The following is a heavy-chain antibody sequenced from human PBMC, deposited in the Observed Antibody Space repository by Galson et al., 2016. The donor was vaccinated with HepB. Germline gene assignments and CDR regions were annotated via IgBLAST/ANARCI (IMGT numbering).Heavy chain of an antibody. CDR3: AKDRQELSGWTSGLFDY. CDR1: GFTFSSYG. CDR2: ISYDGSNK. D-gene: IGHD3-22*01. V-gene: IGHV3-30*18. Sequence: SLRLSCAASGFTFSSYGMHWVRQAPGKGLERVAVISYDGSNKYYADSVKGRFTISRDNSRNTLFLQMNSLRADDTAVYYCAKDRQELSGWTSGLFDYWGQGTLVTVSS. J-gene: IGHJ4*02.